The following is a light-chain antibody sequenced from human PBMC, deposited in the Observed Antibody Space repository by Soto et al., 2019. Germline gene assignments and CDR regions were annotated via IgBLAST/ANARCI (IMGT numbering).Light chain of an antibody. Sequence: DIVMTQSPDYLAVSLGERATINCKSSQSVLYSSNNKNYLAWYQQKPGQPPKLLIYWASTRESGVPDRFSGSGSGTDFTLTISSLQAEDVAVYYCQQYYSTPRTFGQGIKLEIK. CDR1: QSVLYSSNNKNY. CDR3: QQYYSTPRT. J-gene: IGKJ2*01. V-gene: IGKV4-1*01. CDR2: WAS.